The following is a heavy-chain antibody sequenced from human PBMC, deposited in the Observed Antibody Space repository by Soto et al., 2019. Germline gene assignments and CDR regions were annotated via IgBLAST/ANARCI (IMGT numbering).Heavy chain of an antibody. J-gene: IGHJ5*01. Sequence: PYVTLPLTCTDSGDSVTSGHYYLSWIRQPPEKRMERSGYLYYSGTTNYSSSFKSRVTMSLDRSNNQFSRNLSSGTAANPAVYYWARSPVDRSMVYWFETRGQGILVTV. D-gene: IGHD5-18*01. CDR1: GDSVTSGHYY. CDR2: LYYSGTT. CDR3: ARSPVDRSMVYWFET. V-gene: IGHV4-61*01.